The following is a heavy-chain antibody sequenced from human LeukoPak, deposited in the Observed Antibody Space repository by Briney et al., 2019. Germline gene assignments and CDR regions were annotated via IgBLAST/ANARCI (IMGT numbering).Heavy chain of an antibody. J-gene: IGHJ4*02. Sequence: GGSLRLSCVASGFTFSSYGMHWVRQTPGKGLEWVAVISYGGNNKYYADSVKGRFTTSRDNSKNTLYLQMNSLRAEDTAVYYCAKGYGRNIDYWGQGTLVTVSS. D-gene: IGHD6-13*01. CDR2: ISYGGNNK. CDR3: AKGYGRNIDY. CDR1: GFTFSSYG. V-gene: IGHV3-30*18.